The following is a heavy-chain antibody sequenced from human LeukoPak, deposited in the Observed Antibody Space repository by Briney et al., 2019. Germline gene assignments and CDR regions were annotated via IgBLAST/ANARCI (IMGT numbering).Heavy chain of an antibody. CDR2: ISHDGSDK. CDR3: AKDLSPIVAMDV. CDR1: GFTFSNYG. Sequence: PGGSLRLSCEASGFTFSNYGLHWVRQAPGKGLEWVAVISHDGSDKYYADSVKGRFTISRDNSKNTLYLQMSSLRVEDTAVYYCAKDLSPIVAMDVWGQGTTVTVSS. J-gene: IGHJ6*02. V-gene: IGHV3-30*18. D-gene: IGHD5-12*01.